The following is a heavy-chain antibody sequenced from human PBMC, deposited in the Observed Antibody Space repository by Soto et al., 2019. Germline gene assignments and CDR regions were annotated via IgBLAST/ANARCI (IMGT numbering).Heavy chain of an antibody. D-gene: IGHD2-2*01. CDR1: GYTFTSYD. CDR3: AREVVPAAPAGAGYNWFDP. CDR2: MNPNSGNT. V-gene: IGHV1-8*01. Sequence: ASVKVSCKASGYTFTSYDINWVRQATGQGLEWMGWMNPNSGNTGYAQKFQGRVPMTRNTSISTAYMELSSLRSEDTAVYYCAREVVPAAPAGAGYNWFDPWGQGTLVTVSS. J-gene: IGHJ5*02.